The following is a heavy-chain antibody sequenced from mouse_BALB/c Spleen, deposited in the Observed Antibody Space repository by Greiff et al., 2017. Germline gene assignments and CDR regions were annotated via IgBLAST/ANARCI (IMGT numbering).Heavy chain of an antibody. J-gene: IGHJ3*01. CDR3: ARDEAYYRYGGSWFAY. D-gene: IGHD2-14*01. Sequence: QVQLKESGPGLVAPSQSLSITCTVSGFSLTGYGVNWVRQPPGKGLEWLGMIWGDGSTDYNSALKSRLSISKDNSKSQVFLKMNSLQTDDTARYYCARDEAYYRYGGSWFAYWGQGTLVTVSA. CDR2: IWGDGST. V-gene: IGHV2-6-7*01. CDR1: GFSLTGYG.